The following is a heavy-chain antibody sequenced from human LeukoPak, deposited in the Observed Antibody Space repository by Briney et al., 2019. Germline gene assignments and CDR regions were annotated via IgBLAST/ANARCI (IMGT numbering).Heavy chain of an antibody. CDR1: GFTFSDYY. CDR3: ARERAIASRRPYYFDY. D-gene: IGHD6-6*01. Sequence: PGGSLRLSCAASGFTFSDYYMSWIRQAPGKGLEWISYISSSGSTIYYADSVKGRFTISRDNARNSLYLQMNSLRAEDTAVYYCARERAIASRRPYYFDYWGQGTLVTVSS. J-gene: IGHJ4*02. CDR2: ISSSGSTI. V-gene: IGHV3-11*01.